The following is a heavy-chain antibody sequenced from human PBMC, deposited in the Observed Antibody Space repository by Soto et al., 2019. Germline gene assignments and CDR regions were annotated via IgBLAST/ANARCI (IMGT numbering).Heavy chain of an antibody. CDR3: ARRSKKTGIPVIGFDT. CDR2: INRSGST. CDR1: GGSFSGYY. V-gene: IGHV4-34*01. J-gene: IGHJ5*02. D-gene: IGHD7-27*01. Sequence: QVQLQQWGAGLLKPSETLSLTCAVYGGSFSGYYWSWIRQPPGKGLEWIGEINRSGSTNYNPTLRSSVPLSTDQSKNQFSLRLSSVTAADTGVYYCARRSKKTGIPVIGFDTWGQGTLVTLSS.